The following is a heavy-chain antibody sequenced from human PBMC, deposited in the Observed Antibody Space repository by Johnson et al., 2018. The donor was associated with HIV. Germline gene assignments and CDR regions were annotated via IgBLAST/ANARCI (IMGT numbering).Heavy chain of an antibody. J-gene: IGHJ3*01. D-gene: IGHD1-7*01. CDR2: IRYDGSNK. CDR3: AKAQRNYRGALDV. Sequence: QVQLVESGGGLVQPGGSLRLSCAASGFTFSSYGMHWVRQAPGKGLEWVAFIRYDGSNKYYADSVKGRFTISRDNSKNTLSLELSNLRSDDTAVYYCAKAQRNYRGALDVWGQGTLVTVSS. V-gene: IGHV3-30*02. CDR1: GFTFSSYG.